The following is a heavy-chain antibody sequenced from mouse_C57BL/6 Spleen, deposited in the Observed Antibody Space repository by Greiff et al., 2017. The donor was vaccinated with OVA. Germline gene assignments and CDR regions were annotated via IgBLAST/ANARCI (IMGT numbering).Heavy chain of an antibody. CDR3: ARFNPFAY. CDR2: ISSGSSTI. V-gene: IGHV5-17*01. Sequence: EVQVVESGGGLVKPGGSLKLSCAASGFTFSDYGMHWVRQAPEKGLEWVAYISSGSSTIYSADTVKGRFTISRDNAKNTLFLQMTSLRSEDTAMYYCARFNPFAYWGQGTLVTVSA. D-gene: IGHD6-1*01. J-gene: IGHJ3*01. CDR1: GFTFSDYG.